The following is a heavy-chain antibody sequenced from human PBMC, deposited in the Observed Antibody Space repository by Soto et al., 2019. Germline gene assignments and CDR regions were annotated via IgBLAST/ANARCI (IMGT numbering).Heavy chain of an antibody. V-gene: IGHV4-61*01. D-gene: IGHD3-10*01. CDR1: GGSVSSGSYY. CDR2: IYYSGST. J-gene: IGHJ6*03. CDR3: ARDSLLSYYYCYMDV. Sequence: PSETLSLTCTVSGGSVSSGSYYWSWIRQPPGKGLEWIGYIYYSGSTNYNPSLKSRVTISVDTSKNQFSLKLSSVTAADTAVYYCARDSLLSYYYCYMDVWGKGTTVTVSS.